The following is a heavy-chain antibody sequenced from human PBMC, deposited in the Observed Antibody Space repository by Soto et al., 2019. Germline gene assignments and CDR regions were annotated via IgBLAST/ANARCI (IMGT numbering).Heavy chain of an antibody. D-gene: IGHD1-1*01. CDR1: GGSISSGGYY. J-gene: IGHJ4*02. Sequence: SETLSLTCTVSGGSISSGGYYWSWIRQHPGKGLKWIGYIYYSGSTYYNPSLKSRVTISVDTSKNQFSLKLSSVTAADTAVYYCARLNYGTTHDFDYWGQGTLVTVSS. CDR2: IYYSGST. CDR3: ARLNYGTTHDFDY. V-gene: IGHV4-31*03.